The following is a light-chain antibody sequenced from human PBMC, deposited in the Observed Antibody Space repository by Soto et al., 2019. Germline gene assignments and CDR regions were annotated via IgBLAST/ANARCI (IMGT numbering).Light chain of an antibody. J-gene: IGKJ5*01. CDR3: QQYGSSHWT. CDR1: QIVSRY. Sequence: EMVLTQSPATLSLSPGERATLPCRASQIVSRYLAWYQQKPGQAPRFLIYGASSRATGIPDRFSGSGAGTDFTLTISRLEPEDFAVYYCQQYGSSHWTFGQGTRLEIK. CDR2: GAS. V-gene: IGKV3-20*01.